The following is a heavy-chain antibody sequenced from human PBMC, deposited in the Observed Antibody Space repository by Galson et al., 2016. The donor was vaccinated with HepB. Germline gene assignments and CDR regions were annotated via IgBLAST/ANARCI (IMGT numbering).Heavy chain of an antibody. D-gene: IGHD5-12*01. CDR1: GFIVSTFS. Sequence: SLRLSCAASGFIVSTFSMNWVRQAPGRGLEWIAHFGRGGDITYKGDVVKGRFTISRDIAKNSLYLQMNSLRDEDTAVYYCARDGRPEYSGYEFWFDHWGQGTVVTVSS. CDR3: ARDGRPEYSGYEFWFDH. V-gene: IGHV3-48*02. J-gene: IGHJ5*02. CDR2: FGRGGDIT.